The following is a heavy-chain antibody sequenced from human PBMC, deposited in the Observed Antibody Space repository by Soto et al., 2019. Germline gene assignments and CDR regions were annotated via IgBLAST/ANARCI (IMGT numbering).Heavy chain of an antibody. CDR2: IYPGDSDT. Sequence: GESLKISCKGSGYSFTSYWIGWVRQMPGKGLEWMGIIYPGDSDTRYSPSFQGQVTISADKSISTAYLQWSSLKASDTAMYYCARQSLFGELFDDAFDIWGQGTMVTVS. CDR1: GYSFTSYW. J-gene: IGHJ3*02. CDR3: ARQSLFGELFDDAFDI. D-gene: IGHD3-10*02. V-gene: IGHV5-51*01.